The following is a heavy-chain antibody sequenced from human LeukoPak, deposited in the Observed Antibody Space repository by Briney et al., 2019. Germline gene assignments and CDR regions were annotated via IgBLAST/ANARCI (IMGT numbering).Heavy chain of an antibody. CDR2: ISGSGGST. Sequence: GGSLRLSCAASGFTFSSYAMSWVRQAPGKGLEWVSAISGSGGSTYYADSVKGRFTISRDNAKNSLYPQMNSLRDEDTAVYYCARQARAVAVDYWGQGTLVTVSS. CDR3: ARQARAVAVDY. V-gene: IGHV3-23*01. CDR1: GFTFSSYA. J-gene: IGHJ4*02. D-gene: IGHD6-19*01.